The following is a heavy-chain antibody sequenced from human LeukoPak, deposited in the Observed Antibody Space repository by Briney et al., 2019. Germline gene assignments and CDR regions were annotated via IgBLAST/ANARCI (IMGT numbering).Heavy chain of an antibody. CDR3: ARHAGRRIYSSPTLFGRA. J-gene: IGHJ5*02. CDR1: GGSISSGGYY. CDR2: IYYSGST. D-gene: IGHD6-13*01. V-gene: IGHV4-31*03. Sequence: PSQTLSLTCTVSGGSISSGGYYWSWIRQHPGKGLEWIGYIYYSGSTYYNPSLKSRVTISVDTSKNQFSLKLSSVTAADTAVYYCARHAGRRIYSSPTLFGRAWGQGTLVTVSS.